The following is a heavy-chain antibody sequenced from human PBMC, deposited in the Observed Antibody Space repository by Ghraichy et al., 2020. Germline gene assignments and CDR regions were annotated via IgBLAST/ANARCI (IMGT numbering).Heavy chain of an antibody. CDR3: AKRVVQRWLQLGAFDI. V-gene: IGHV3-23*01. J-gene: IGHJ3*02. CDR1: GFTFSSYA. Sequence: GGSLRLSCAASGFTFSSYAMSWVRQAPGKGLEWVSAISGSGGSTYYADSVKGRFTISRDNSKNTLYLQMNSLRAEDTAVYYCAKRVVQRWLQLGAFDIWGQGTMVTVSS. D-gene: IGHD5-24*01. CDR2: ISGSGGST.